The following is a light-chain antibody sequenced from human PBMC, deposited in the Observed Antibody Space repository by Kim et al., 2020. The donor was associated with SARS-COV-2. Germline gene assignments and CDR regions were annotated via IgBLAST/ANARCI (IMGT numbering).Light chain of an antibody. CDR1: GSNVGANY. CDR3: AAWDDSLRVVL. Sequence: GQKVSLVGPEGGSNVGANYVYWDRNVPGTAPKVLIYRNDQRPSGVPARFSGSKSGTSPSLAIRGLRSDDEADYYCAAWDDSLRVVLFGGGTKLTVL. V-gene: IGLV1-47*01. J-gene: IGLJ2*01. CDR2: RND.